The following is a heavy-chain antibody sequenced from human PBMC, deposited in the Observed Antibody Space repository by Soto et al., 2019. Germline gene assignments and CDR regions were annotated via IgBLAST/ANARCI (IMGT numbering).Heavy chain of an antibody. D-gene: IGHD2-15*01. CDR2: ISYESIST. V-gene: IGHV3-30*03. CDR1: RLTFSNYG. Sequence: GGSLRLSCVASRLTFSNYGMHWVHQAPGKGLEWVAVISYESISTVYRDSVRGRLTISRDNSRNTLYLHMNSLTPEDTAVYYCAREAGCSGTNCNVYFDYWGLGTLVTVSS. J-gene: IGHJ4*01. CDR3: AREAGCSGTNCNVYFDY.